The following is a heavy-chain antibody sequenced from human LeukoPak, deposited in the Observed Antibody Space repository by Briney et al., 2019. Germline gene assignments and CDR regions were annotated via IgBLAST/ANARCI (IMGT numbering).Heavy chain of an antibody. D-gene: IGHD3-22*01. J-gene: IGHJ5*02. Sequence: NPSETLSLTCTVSGGSISSSSYYWGWIRQPPGKGLEWIGSIYYSATTYYNPSLKSRFSISVDTSKNQFSLKLSSVSAADTAVYYCARSSGYLFDPWGQGILVTVSS. CDR1: GGSISSSSYY. V-gene: IGHV4-39*01. CDR3: ARSSGYLFDP. CDR2: IYYSATT.